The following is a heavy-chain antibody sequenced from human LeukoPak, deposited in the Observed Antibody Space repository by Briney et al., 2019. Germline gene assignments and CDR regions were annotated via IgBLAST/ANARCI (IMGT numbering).Heavy chain of an antibody. J-gene: IGHJ4*02. V-gene: IGHV4-39*01. CDR2: IYYSGST. D-gene: IGHD4-17*01. CDR1: GGSISSSSYY. CDR3: EAGTVPDEDY. Sequence: SETLSLTCTVSGGSISSSSYYWGWIRQPPGKGLEWIGSIYYSGSTYHNPSLKSRVTISVDTSKNQFSLKLSSVTAADTAVYYCEAGTVPDEDYWGREPWSPSPQ.